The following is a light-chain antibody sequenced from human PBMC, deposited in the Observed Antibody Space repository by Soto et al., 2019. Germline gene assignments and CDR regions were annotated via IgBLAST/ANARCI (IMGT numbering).Light chain of an antibody. V-gene: IGLV2-23*01. CDR2: EDS. CDR3: CSYAGSSTFV. J-gene: IGLJ1*01. Sequence: QSALTQPASVSGSPGQSITISCTGTSSDVGSYNLVSWYQQHPGKAPKLMIYEDSKRPSGVSNRFSGSKSGNTASLTISGLDEEDEAYYYWCSYAGSSTFVFGTGTKLTVL. CDR1: SSDVGSYNL.